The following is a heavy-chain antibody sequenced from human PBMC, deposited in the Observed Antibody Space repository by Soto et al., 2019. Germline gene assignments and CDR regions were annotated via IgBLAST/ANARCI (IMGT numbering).Heavy chain of an antibody. CDR2: MNPNSGNT. Sequence: ASVKVSCKASGYTFTSYDINWVRQATGQGLEWMGWMNPNSGNTGYAQKFQGRVTMTRNTSISTAYMELSSLRSEDTAVYYCARGPLGRYCSSTSCYGWFDPWGQGALVTVSS. J-gene: IGHJ5*02. V-gene: IGHV1-8*01. CDR3: ARGPLGRYCSSTSCYGWFDP. CDR1: GYTFTSYD. D-gene: IGHD2-2*01.